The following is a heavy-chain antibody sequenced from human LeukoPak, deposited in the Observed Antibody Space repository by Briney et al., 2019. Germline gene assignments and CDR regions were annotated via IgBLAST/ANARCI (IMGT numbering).Heavy chain of an antibody. Sequence: SETLSLTCAVSGGSISSSNWWSWVRQPPGKGLEWIGEIYHSGSTNYNPSLKSRVTISVDKSKNQFSLKLSSVTAADTAVYYCARVRILWFGELSNFDYWGQGTLVTVSS. CDR2: IYHSGST. V-gene: IGHV4-4*02. CDR1: GGSISSSNW. D-gene: IGHD3-10*01. J-gene: IGHJ4*02. CDR3: ARVRILWFGELSNFDY.